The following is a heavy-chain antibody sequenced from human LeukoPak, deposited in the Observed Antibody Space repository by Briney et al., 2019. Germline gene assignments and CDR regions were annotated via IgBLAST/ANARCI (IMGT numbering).Heavy chain of an antibody. V-gene: IGHV1-18*01. Sequence: EASVKVSCKASGYTFTSYGISWVRQAPGQGLEWMGWISAYNGNTNYAQKLQGRVTMTTDTSTSTAYMELRSLRSDDAAVYYCARVLGIIDYDHLRFDYWGQGTLVTVSS. CDR3: ARVLGIIDYDHLRFDY. D-gene: IGHD4/OR15-4a*01. CDR1: GYTFTSYG. J-gene: IGHJ4*02. CDR2: ISAYNGNT.